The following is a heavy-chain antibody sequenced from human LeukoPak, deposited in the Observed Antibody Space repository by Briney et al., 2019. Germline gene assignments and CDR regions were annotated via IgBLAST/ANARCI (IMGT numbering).Heavy chain of an antibody. D-gene: IGHD6-13*01. CDR2: IRSKAYGGTT. V-gene: IGHV3-49*04. CDR1: GFTFGDYA. Sequence: GGSLRLSCTASGFTFGDYAMSWVRQAPGKGLEWVGFIRSKAYGGTTEYAASVEGRFTISRDDSKSIAYLQMNSLKTEDTAVYYCTRALDSRIAGEIDYWGQGTLVTVSS. J-gene: IGHJ4*02. CDR3: TRALDSRIAGEIDY.